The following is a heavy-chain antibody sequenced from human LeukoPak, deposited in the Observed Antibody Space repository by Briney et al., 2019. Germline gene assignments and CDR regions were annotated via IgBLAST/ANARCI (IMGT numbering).Heavy chain of an antibody. J-gene: IGHJ4*02. Sequence: ASVKVSCKASGYTFTSYDINWVRQATGQGLEWMGWMNPNSGRTGYAQNFQGRITITRNTSISTAYMELSSLRSEDTAVYYCTRETSSRYFDYWGQGTLVTVSS. CDR1: GYTFTSYD. V-gene: IGHV1-8*01. CDR2: MNPNSGRT. CDR3: TRETSSRYFDY.